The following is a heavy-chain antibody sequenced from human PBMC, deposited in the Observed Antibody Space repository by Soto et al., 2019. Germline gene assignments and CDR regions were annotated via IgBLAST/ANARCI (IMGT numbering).Heavy chain of an antibody. Sequence: GESLKISCAASGFTFSSYAMHWVRQAPGKGLEWVAVISYDGSNKYYADSVKGRFTISRDNSKNTLYLQMNSLRAEDTAVYYCARDLDYEEHYYYGMDVWGQGTTVTVSS. V-gene: IGHV3-30-3*01. CDR1: GFTFSSYA. J-gene: IGHJ6*02. CDR2: ISYDGSNK. CDR3: ARDLDYEEHYYYGMDV. D-gene: IGHD4-17*01.